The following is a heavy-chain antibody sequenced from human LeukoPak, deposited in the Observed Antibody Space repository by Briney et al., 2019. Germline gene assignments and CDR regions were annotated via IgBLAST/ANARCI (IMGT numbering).Heavy chain of an antibody. CDR1: GYTFNGYY. CDR3: ARGDVDTAMVTPDY. CDR2: INTNSGGT. J-gene: IGHJ4*02. D-gene: IGHD5-18*01. V-gene: IGHV1-2*02. Sequence: ASVKVSCKASGYTFNGYYMHWVRQAPGQGLEWMGWINTNSGGTNNEQKFQGRVTMTRDTSISTAYMELSRLRFDDTAVYYCARGDVDTAMVTPDYWGQGTLVTVSS.